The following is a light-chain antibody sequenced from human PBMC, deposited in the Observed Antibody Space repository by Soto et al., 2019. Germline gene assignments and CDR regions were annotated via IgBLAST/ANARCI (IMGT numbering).Light chain of an antibody. CDR3: QSYDSRLSGSV. Sequence: QSVLTQPPSVSGAPGQRVTISCTGSSSNIGAGHDVHWYQQLPGTAPKLLIYNNNNRPSGVPDRFSGSQSGTSASLAITGLHAEDEADYYCQSYDSRLSGSVFGGGTKLTVL. V-gene: IGLV1-40*01. J-gene: IGLJ3*02. CDR2: NNN. CDR1: SSNIGAGHD.